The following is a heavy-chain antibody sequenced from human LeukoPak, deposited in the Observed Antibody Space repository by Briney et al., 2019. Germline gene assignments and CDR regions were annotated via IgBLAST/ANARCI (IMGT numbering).Heavy chain of an antibody. V-gene: IGHV1-69*05. CDR1: GGTFSSYA. CDR2: IIPIFGTA. J-gene: IGHJ4*02. Sequence: ASVKVSCKASGGTFSSYAISWVRQAPRQGLEWMGGIIPIFGTANYAQKLQGRVTMTTDTSTSTAYMELRSLRSDDTAVYYCASSSGDCSSTSCYIFDYWGQGTLVTVSS. D-gene: IGHD2-2*01. CDR3: ASSSGDCSSTSCYIFDY.